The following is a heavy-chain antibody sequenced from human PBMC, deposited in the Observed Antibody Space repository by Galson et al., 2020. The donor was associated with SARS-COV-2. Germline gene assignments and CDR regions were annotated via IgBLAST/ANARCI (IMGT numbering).Heavy chain of an antibody. CDR2: FDPEDGET. D-gene: IGHD3-3*01. Sequence: ASVKVSCKVSGYTLTELSMHWVRQAPGKGLEWMGGFDPEDGETIYAQKFQGRVTMTEDTSTDTAYMELSSLRSEDTAVYYCATGTIFGKQVWFDPWGHGTMVSVSS. J-gene: IGHJ5*02. CDR3: ATGTIFGKQVWFDP. V-gene: IGHV1-24*01. CDR1: GYTLTELS.